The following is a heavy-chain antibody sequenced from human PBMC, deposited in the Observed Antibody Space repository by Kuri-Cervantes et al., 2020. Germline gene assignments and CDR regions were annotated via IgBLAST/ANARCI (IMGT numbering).Heavy chain of an antibody. D-gene: IGHD3-22*01. J-gene: IGHJ4*02. Sequence: ASVKVSCKASGYTFPNYGISWVRQAPGQGLEWMGWISAYNGDTNYAQKLQGRVTMTTDTSTSTAYMELSRLRSDDTAVYYCARSDYYDSSGLLFDYWGQGTLVTVSS. CDR3: ARSDYYDSSGLLFDY. CDR1: GYTFPNYG. V-gene: IGHV1-18*01. CDR2: ISAYNGDT.